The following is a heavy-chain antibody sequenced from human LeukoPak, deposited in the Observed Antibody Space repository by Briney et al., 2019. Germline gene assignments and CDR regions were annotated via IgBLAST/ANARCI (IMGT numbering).Heavy chain of an antibody. CDR3: ARTYYDILTGYYSFDY. CDR2: IYTSGST. V-gene: IGHV4-61*02. D-gene: IGHD3-9*01. CDR1: GGSISSGSYY. Sequence: PSQTLSLTCTVSGGSISSGSYYWSWIRQPAGKGLEWIGSIYTSGSTNYNPSLKSRVTISVDTSKSQFSLKLSSVTAADTAVYYCARTYYDILTGYYSFDYWGQGTLVTVSS. J-gene: IGHJ4*02.